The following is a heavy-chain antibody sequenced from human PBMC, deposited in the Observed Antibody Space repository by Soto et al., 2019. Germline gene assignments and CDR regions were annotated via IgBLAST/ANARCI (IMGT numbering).Heavy chain of an antibody. CDR3: AREDSGYGIVNWFDP. Sequence: SVKVSCKASGGTFSSYAISWVRQAPGQGLEWMGGIIPIFGTANYAQKFQGRVTITADESTSTAYMELSSLRSEDTAVYYCAREDSGYGIVNWFDPWGQGTLVTVSS. CDR1: GGTFSSYA. CDR2: IIPIFGTA. J-gene: IGHJ5*02. V-gene: IGHV1-69*13. D-gene: IGHD5-12*01.